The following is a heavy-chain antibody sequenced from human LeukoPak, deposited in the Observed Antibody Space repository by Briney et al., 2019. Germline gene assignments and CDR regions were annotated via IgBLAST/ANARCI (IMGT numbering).Heavy chain of an antibody. V-gene: IGHV3-11*04. J-gene: IGHJ4*02. Sequence: GRSLRLSCAASGFTFSDYYVSWIRQAPGKGLEWVSYISSSGSTKYYADSVEGRFTISRDNAKNSLYLQMNSLRAEDTALYYCARDSHKYGSGSYYPDYWGQGTLVTVSS. CDR1: GFTFSDYY. CDR3: ARDSHKYGSGSYYPDY. D-gene: IGHD3-10*01. CDR2: ISSSGSTK.